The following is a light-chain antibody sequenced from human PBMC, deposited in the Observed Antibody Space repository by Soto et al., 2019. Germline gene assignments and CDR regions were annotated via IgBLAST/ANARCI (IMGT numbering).Light chain of an antibody. CDR1: SSDVGAYDF. CDR2: VVS. J-gene: IGLJ1*01. V-gene: IGLV2-14*03. Sequence: QSVLTQPAPVSGSPGQWITISCTGTSSDVGAYDFVSWYQQHPDKAPKLMIYVVSNRPSGVSNRFSGSKSVNTATLTISGFQAEDAADYYCSSYTSSSTRVFGTGTKVTFL. CDR3: SSYTSSSTRV.